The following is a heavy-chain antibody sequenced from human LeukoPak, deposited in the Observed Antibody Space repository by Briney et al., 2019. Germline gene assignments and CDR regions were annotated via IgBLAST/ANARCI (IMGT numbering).Heavy chain of an antibody. V-gene: IGHV3-21*01. J-gene: IGHJ4*02. CDR1: GFTFSSYS. CDR2: ISSSNSYI. CDR3: ARETYYYDGSGYSGAGYLDY. Sequence: MTGGSLRLSCAASGFTFSSYSMNWVRQAPGKGLEWVSSISSSNSYIYYADSVKGRFTISRDNAKNSLYLQMNSLRAEDSAVYYCARETYYYDGSGYSGAGYLDYWGQGTLVTVSS. D-gene: IGHD3-22*01.